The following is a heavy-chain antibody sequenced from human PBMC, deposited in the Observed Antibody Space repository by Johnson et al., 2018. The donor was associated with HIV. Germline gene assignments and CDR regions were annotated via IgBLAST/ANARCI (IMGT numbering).Heavy chain of an antibody. Sequence: QVQLVESGGGVVQPGRSLRLSCAASGFTFSTYAMHWVRQAPGKGLEWVALISYDGTDKYYADSVKGRFSISRDNSKNTLDLQMNSLRAEDTAVYYCARAPQTYNWNYMMAFDMWGQGTMVTVSP. CDR3: ARAPQTYNWNYMMAFDM. CDR1: GFTFSTYA. J-gene: IGHJ3*02. CDR2: ISYDGTDK. V-gene: IGHV3-30*03. D-gene: IGHD1-7*01.